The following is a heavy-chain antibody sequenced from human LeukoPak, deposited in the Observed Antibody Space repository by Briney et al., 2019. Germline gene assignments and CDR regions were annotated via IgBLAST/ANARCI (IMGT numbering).Heavy chain of an antibody. CDR3: ARVASNYDSSGYPTHFDY. Sequence: ASVKVSCKASGYTFTSYGISWVRQAPGQGLEWMGWISAYNGNTNYAQKPQGRVTMTTDTSTSTAYMELRSLRSDDTAVYYCARVASNYDSSGYPTHFDYWGQGTLVTVSS. D-gene: IGHD3-22*01. CDR1: GYTFTSYG. J-gene: IGHJ4*02. CDR2: ISAYNGNT. V-gene: IGHV1-18*01.